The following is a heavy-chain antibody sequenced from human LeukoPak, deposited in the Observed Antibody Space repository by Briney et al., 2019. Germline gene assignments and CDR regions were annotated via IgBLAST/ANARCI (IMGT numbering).Heavy chain of an antibody. D-gene: IGHD3-22*01. Sequence: SSETLFLTCTVSGGSITNTSYYWGWIRQPPGKGLEWIGTIYYSGATYYNPSLRSRVTISVDTSKNQFSLKLSSVTAADTAVFYCARHASVIGRYFDLWGRGTLATVSS. CDR1: GGSITNTSYY. V-gene: IGHV4-39*01. J-gene: IGHJ2*01. CDR2: IYYSGAT. CDR3: ARHASVIGRYFDL.